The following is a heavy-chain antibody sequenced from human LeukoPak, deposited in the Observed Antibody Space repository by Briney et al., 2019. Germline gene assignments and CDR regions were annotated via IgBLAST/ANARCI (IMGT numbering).Heavy chain of an antibody. Sequence: PSETLSLTCTVSGDSISTYYWSWIRQHPGKGLEWIGYIYYSGSTYYNPSLKSRVTISVDTSKNQFSLKLSSVTAADTAVYYCARDGGWGYYEPWGQGTMVTVSS. CDR3: ARDGGWGYYEP. J-gene: IGHJ3*01. D-gene: IGHD3-22*01. CDR1: GDSISTYY. V-gene: IGHV4-59*06. CDR2: IYYSGST.